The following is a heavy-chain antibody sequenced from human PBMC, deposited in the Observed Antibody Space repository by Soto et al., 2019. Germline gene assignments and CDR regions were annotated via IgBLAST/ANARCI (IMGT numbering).Heavy chain of an antibody. Sequence: SETLSLTCAVYGGSCSRYYWSGIRQPPGKGLEWIGEINHSGSTNYNPPLKSRVTISVDTSKYQFSLKLSSVTAADTAVYHCARQYDFWSGYYSAWGQGTLVTVSS. D-gene: IGHD3-3*01. J-gene: IGHJ5*02. CDR2: INHSGST. CDR1: GGSCSRYY. V-gene: IGHV4-34*01. CDR3: ARQYDFWSGYYSA.